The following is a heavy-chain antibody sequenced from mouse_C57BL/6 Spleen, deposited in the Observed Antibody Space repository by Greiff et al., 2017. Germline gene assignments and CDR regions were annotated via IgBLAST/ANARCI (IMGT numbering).Heavy chain of an antibody. CDR1: GYSITSGYY. V-gene: IGHV3-6*01. D-gene: IGHD1-1*01. J-gene: IGHJ3*01. Sequence: EVKLMESGPGLVKPSQSLSLTCSVTGYSITSGYYWNWIRQFPGNKLEWMGYISYDGSNNYNPSLKNRISITRDTSKNQFFLKLNSVTTEDTATYYCAREDDYSAWFAYWGQGTLVTVSA. CDR2: ISYDGSN. CDR3: AREDDYSAWFAY.